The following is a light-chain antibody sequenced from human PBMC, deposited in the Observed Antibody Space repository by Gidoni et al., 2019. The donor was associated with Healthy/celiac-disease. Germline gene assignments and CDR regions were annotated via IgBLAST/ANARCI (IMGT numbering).Light chain of an antibody. CDR2: AAS. V-gene: IGKV1-39*01. CDR3: QQSYSTPQT. Sequence: DIQMTQSPSSLSASVGDRVTITCRASQSISSYLNWYQQKPGKAPKLLIYAASSLQSGVPSRFSSSGSGTDFTLTISSLQPEDFETYYCQQSYSTPQTCGQGTKVEIK. CDR1: QSISSY. J-gene: IGKJ1*01.